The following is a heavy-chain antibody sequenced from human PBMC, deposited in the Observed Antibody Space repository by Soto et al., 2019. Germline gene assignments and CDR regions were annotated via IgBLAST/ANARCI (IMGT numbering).Heavy chain of an antibody. D-gene: IGHD4-17*01. CDR2: IYWDGYK. J-gene: IGHJ5*02. V-gene: IGHV2-5*02. CDR3: AHRTTTVTWWFDP. Sequence: QITLKESGPTLVKPTQTLTLTCTFSGFSLTTSGVGVGWIRQPPGKALEWLALIYWDGYKRYSPSLKSRLTTTKDTSKHQVVLPMTNMDPADTATYFCAHRTTTVTWWFDPWGQGTLVTVSS. CDR1: GFSLTTSGVG.